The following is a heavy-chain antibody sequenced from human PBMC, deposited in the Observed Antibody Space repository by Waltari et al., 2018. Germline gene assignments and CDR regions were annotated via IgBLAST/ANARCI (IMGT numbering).Heavy chain of an antibody. CDR2: IRGYNGDT. CDR1: GYTFSNYG. D-gene: IGHD3-22*01. CDR3: ARLYDSSAYYNTYLDP. V-gene: IGHV1-18*01. Sequence: QVQLVQSGAEVRKPGASVKVSCKASGYTFSNYGIAWVRQAPGQGFEWMGWIRGYNGDTKYAREFEGRLTVTTNTSTNTAHMELRSLRSDDTAVYYCARLYDSSAYYNTYLDPWGQGALVTVSS. J-gene: IGHJ5*02.